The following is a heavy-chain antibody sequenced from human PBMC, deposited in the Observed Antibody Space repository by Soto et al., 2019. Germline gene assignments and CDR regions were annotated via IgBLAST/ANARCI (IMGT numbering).Heavy chain of an antibody. J-gene: IGHJ4*02. CDR3: AKDGNWLDVYYDV. D-gene: IGHD3-16*01. CDR2: VRPSGRSR. V-gene: IGHV3-23*01. Sequence: EVQLLESGGGLVQPGGSLRLSCVGSGIEFSNYAMSWVRQAPGTGLEWVSIVRPSGRSRYHADSVKGRFTISRDNSKNTLYLHMTNLRAEDTAVYYCAKDGNWLDVYYDVWGQGTPVTVSS. CDR1: GIEFSNYA.